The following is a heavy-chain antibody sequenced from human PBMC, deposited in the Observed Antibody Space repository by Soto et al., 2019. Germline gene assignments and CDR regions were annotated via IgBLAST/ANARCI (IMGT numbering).Heavy chain of an antibody. CDR3: ARAPYYGSGTYYYYALDV. D-gene: IGHD3-10*01. J-gene: IGHJ6*02. CDR2: ISGTAGTI. Sequence: GGSLRLSCEASGITFSDHYMTWIRQAPGKGLEWISYISGTAGTIYYADSVKGRFTISRDNAKNSLFLQLTSLTAEDTAVYYCARAPYYGSGTYYYYALDVWGQGTTVTVS. CDR1: GITFSDHY. V-gene: IGHV3-11*01.